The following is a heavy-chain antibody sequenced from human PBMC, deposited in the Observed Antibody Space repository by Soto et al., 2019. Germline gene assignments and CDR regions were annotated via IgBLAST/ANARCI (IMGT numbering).Heavy chain of an antibody. V-gene: IGHV1-69*13. CDR2: IIPIFGTA. J-gene: IGHJ6*02. Sequence: GASVKVSCKASGGTFSSYAISWVRQAPGQELEWMGGIIPIFGTANYAQKFQGRVTITADESTSTAYMELSSLRSEDTAVYYCARGVDFSGDYYGSGSYYNVYYYYYGMDVWGQGTTVTVSS. CDR3: ARGVDFSGDYYGSGSYYNVYYYYYGMDV. D-gene: IGHD3-10*01. CDR1: GGTFSSYA.